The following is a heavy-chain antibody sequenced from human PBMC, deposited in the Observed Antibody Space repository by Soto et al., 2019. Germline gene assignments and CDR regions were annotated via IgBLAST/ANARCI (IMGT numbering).Heavy chain of an antibody. CDR1: GGSISSGGYS. CDR3: ARGGGYYGSGSYYPYYYGMDV. Sequence: SETLSLTCAVSGGSISSGGYSWSWIRQPPGKGLEWIGYIYHSGSTYYNPSLKSRVTISVDRSKNQFSLKLSSVTAADTAVYYCARGGGYYGSGSYYPYYYGMDVWGQGTTVTVSS. J-gene: IGHJ6*02. V-gene: IGHV4-30-2*01. D-gene: IGHD3-10*01. CDR2: IYHSGST.